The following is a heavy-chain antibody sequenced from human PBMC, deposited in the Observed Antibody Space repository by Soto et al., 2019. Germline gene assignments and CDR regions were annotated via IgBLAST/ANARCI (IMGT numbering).Heavy chain of an antibody. D-gene: IGHD6-13*01. CDR1: GCSISSGGYY. CDR3: ARGGIAAAAPPDY. J-gene: IGHJ4*02. Sequence: PSETLSLTCTVSGCSISSGGYYWTWIRQHPGKGLEWIGYIYYSGSTYYNPSLKSRVTISVDTSKNQFSLKLSSVTAADTAVYYCARGGIAAAAPPDYWGQGTLVTVS. CDR2: IYYSGST. V-gene: IGHV4-31*03.